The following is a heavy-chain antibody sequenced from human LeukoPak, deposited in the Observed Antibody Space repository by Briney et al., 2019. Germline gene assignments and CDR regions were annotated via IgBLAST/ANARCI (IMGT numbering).Heavy chain of an antibody. V-gene: IGHV4-59*08. D-gene: IGHD5-12*01. CDR3: ARQGWLRTNYMDV. Sequence: SETLSLTCTVSGVSISSYYWSWIRQPPGKGLEWIGYIYYSGSANYNPSLKSRVTISVDTSKNQFSLKLTSVTAADTAVYYRARQGWLRTNYMDVWGKGTTVTVSS. CDR2: IYYSGSA. CDR1: GVSISSYY. J-gene: IGHJ6*03.